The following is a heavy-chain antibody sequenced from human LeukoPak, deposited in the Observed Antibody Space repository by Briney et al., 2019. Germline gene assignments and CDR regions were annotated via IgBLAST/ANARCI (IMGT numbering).Heavy chain of an antibody. J-gene: IGHJ6*03. Sequence: SETLSLTCTVSGDSISSSSSYWGWIRQPPGKGLEWIGSIYYSGNTYYNTSLKSRVTISVDTSKNQFSLKLNSVTAADTAAYYCARGGRITMVRAQLTSETPYYYYYYMDVWGKGTTVTISS. D-gene: IGHD3-10*01. CDR1: GDSISSSSSY. V-gene: IGHV4-39*07. CDR3: ARGGRITMVRAQLTSETPYYYYYYMDV. CDR2: IYYSGNT.